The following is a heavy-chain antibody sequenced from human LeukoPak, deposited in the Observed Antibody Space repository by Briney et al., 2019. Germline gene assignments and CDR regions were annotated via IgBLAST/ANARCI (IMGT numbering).Heavy chain of an antibody. CDR1: GFIFSSYW. CDR3: ARGGGYYAIDY. CDR2: LYSDDTT. Sequence: PGGSLRLSCAASGFIFSSYWMHWVRQTPGKGLEWVSVLYSDDTTYYADSVKGRFTISRDNSKNTLYLQMNNLRAEDTAVYYCARGGGYYAIDYWGQGTLVTVSS. V-gene: IGHV3-53*01. D-gene: IGHD1-26*01. J-gene: IGHJ4*02.